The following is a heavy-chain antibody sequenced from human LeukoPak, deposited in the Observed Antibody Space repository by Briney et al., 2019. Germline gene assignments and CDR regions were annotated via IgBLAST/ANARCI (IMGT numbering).Heavy chain of an antibody. D-gene: IGHD1-14*01. CDR1: GFTFSTYV. Sequence: GGSLRLSCAASGFTFSTYVMHWVRQAPGKGLQWVAVILYDGSNKYFADSVKGRFIISRDNSKNTLYLQMNSLTADDTAVYYCSRARTASLFVDYWGQGTLVTVSS. CDR3: SRARTASLFVDY. V-gene: IGHV3-30*01. J-gene: IGHJ4*02. CDR2: ILYDGSNK.